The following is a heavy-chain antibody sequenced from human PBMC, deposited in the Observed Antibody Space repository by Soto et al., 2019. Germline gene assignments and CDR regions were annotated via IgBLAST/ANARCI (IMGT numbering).Heavy chain of an antibody. CDR1: GGSISSGGYS. V-gene: IGHV4-30-2*01. Sequence: PSETLSLTCAVSGGSISSGGYSWIWIRQPPGKGLEWIGYIYHSGSTYYNPSLKSRVTISVDRSKNQFSLKLSSVTAADTAVYYRDRENNVLPGGYFDYWGQGTLVTVSS. J-gene: IGHJ4*02. CDR2: IYHSGST. D-gene: IGHD3-10*01. CDR3: DRENNVLPGGYFDY.